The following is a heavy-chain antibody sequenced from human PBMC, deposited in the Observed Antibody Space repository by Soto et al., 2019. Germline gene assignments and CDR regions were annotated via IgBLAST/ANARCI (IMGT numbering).Heavy chain of an antibody. J-gene: IGHJ6*03. D-gene: IGHD6-6*01. CDR1: GFTFSSYS. CDR3: ARDQRSARTYSYYYYMDV. V-gene: IGHV3-48*01. Sequence: GGSLRLSCAASGFTFSSYSMNWVRQAPGKGLEWVSYISSSSSTIYYADSVKGRFTISRDNAKNSLYLQMNSLRAEDTAVYYCARDQRSARTYSYYYYMDVWGKGTKVTVSS. CDR2: ISSSSSTI.